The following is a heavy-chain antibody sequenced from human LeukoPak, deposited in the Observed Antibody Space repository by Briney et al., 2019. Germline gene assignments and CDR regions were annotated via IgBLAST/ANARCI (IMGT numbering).Heavy chain of an antibody. D-gene: IGHD1-26*01. V-gene: IGHV3-30-3*01. CDR1: GFTFSSYA. CDR2: ISYDGSNK. J-gene: IGHJ4*02. CDR3: ARVSEARAWEYYFDY. Sequence: GRSLRLSCAASGFTFSSYAMHWVRQAPGKGLEWVAVISYDGSNKYYADPVKGRFTISRDNSKNKLYLQMNSLRAEDTAVYYCARVSEARAWEYYFDYWGQGTLVTVSS.